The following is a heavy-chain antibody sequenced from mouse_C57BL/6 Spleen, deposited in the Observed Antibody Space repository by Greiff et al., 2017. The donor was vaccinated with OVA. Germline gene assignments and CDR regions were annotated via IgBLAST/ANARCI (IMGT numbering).Heavy chain of an antibody. CDR3: DRPPTDSSGYSWFAY. CDR1: GFSLTSYA. J-gene: IGHJ3*01. V-gene: IGHV2-9-1*01. D-gene: IGHD3-2*02. Sequence: VNVVESGPGLVAPSQSLSITCTVSGFSLTSYAISWVRQPPGKGLEWLGVIWTGGGTNYNSAPKSRLSISKDNSKSQVFLKMNSLQTDDTARYXSDRPPTDSSGYSWFAYWGQGTLVTVSA. CDR2: IWTGGGT.